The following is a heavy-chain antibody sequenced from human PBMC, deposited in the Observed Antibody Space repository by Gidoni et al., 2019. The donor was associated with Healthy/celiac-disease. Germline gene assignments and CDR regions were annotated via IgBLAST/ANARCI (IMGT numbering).Heavy chain of an antibody. D-gene: IGHD3-16*01. Sequence: QLQLQESGPGLVKPSETLSLTCTVSGGSISSSSYYWGWIRQPPGKGLEWSGSIYYSGSTYYNPSLKSRVTISVDTSKNQFSLKLSSVTAADTAVYYCARHPYVLVYDWFDPWGQGTLVTVSS. J-gene: IGHJ5*02. CDR2: IYYSGST. V-gene: IGHV4-39*01. CDR3: ARHPYVLVYDWFDP. CDR1: GGSISSSSYY.